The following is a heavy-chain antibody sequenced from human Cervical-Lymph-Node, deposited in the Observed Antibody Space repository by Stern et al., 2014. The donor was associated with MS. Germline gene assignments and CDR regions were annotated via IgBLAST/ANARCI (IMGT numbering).Heavy chain of an antibody. J-gene: IGHJ4*01. CDR3: AHDYHDILTGYYNSRFAS. CDR1: GFSLSTSGVG. D-gene: IGHD3-9*01. CDR2: IYWTDDR. Sequence: QVTLRESGPTLVKPTQTLTLTCTFSGFSLSTSGVGVGWIRQPPGKALEWLALIYWTDDRRYNTSLKNRLTITKDTSTNQVVLTMTNMDPVDTATYYCAHDYHDILTGYYNSRFASWGHGTLVTVSS. V-gene: IGHV2-5*01.